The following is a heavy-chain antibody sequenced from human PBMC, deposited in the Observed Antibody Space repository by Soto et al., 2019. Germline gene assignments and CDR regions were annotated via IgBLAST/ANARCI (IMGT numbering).Heavy chain of an antibody. D-gene: IGHD3-22*01. J-gene: IGHJ6*02. V-gene: IGHV4-31*03. CDR2: IYYSGST. Sequence: SETLSLTCTVSGGSISSGSSYWSWIRQHPGEGLEWIGYIYYSGSTYYNPSLKSRVTISIDTSKNQFSLKLSSVTAADTAVYYCARDLVGDPMIPLVSYYHYGMDVSGPGTPVTVSS. CDR1: GGSISSGSSY. CDR3: ARDLVGDPMIPLVSYYHYGMDV.